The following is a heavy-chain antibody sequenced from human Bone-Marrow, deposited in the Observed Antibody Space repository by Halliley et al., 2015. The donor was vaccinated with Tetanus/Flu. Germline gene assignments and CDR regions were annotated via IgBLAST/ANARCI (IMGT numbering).Heavy chain of an antibody. J-gene: IGHJ6*02. V-gene: IGHV3-30*18. D-gene: IGHD2-2*01. Sequence: SYDGSDKFYADPVKGRFTLSRDNSNKAAHLQMNSLRPEDTAVYYCAKAFIAVVPGDGTYAMDVWGQGTTVSVSS. CDR2: SYDGSDK. CDR3: AKAFIAVVPGDGTYAMDV.